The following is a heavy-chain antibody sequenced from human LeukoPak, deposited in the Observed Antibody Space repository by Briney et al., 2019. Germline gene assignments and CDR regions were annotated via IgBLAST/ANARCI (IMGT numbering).Heavy chain of an antibody. CDR3: ASMYSSGVGSYFDY. CDR2: ISSSGGTI. Sequence: GGSLRLSCAASGFTFSDYYMSWIRQAPGKGLEWVSYISSSGGTIYYADSVKGRFTISRDNAKNSLYLQMNSLRAEDTAVYYCASMYSSGVGSYFDYWGQGTLVTVSS. V-gene: IGHV3-11*01. D-gene: IGHD6-19*01. J-gene: IGHJ4*02. CDR1: GFTFSDYY.